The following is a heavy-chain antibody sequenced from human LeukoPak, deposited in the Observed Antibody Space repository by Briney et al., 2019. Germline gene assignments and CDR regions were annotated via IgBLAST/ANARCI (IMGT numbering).Heavy chain of an antibody. CDR3: AKGAMPYYDGSGYNYFDY. Sequence: GGSLRLSCAVSGFTFSAYAMSWVRQAPGKGLEWLSAMSGSGGMTYYADSVKGRFSISRDNSKNTLHLQMNSLRAEDTAVYYCAKGAMPYYDGSGYNYFDYWGQGTPVTVSS. CDR1: GFTFSAYA. V-gene: IGHV3-23*01. J-gene: IGHJ4*02. CDR2: MSGSGGMT. D-gene: IGHD3-22*01.